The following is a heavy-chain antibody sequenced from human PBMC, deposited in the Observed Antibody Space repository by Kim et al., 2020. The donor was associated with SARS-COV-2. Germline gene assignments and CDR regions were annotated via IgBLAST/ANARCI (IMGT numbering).Heavy chain of an antibody. J-gene: IGHJ4*02. CDR3: ARHKVVVVPAANDY. Sequence: PSFQGNVTISADKSISTAYLQWSSLKASDTAMYYCARHKVVVVPAANDYWGQGTLVTVSS. D-gene: IGHD2-2*01. V-gene: IGHV5-10-1*01.